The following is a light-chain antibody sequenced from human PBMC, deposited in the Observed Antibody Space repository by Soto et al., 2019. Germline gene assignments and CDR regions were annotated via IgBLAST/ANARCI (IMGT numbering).Light chain of an antibody. J-gene: IGKJ1*01. CDR3: QQYNNWPPDMT. CDR1: QSVSSN. CDR2: GAS. Sequence: IVMTQSPATLSVSPGERATLSCRASQSVSSNLAWYQQKPGQAPRLLIYGASTRATGIPARFSGSRSGSEFPLTISSLQSEDFAIYFCQQYNNWPPDMTFGQGTKVEIK. V-gene: IGKV3-15*01.